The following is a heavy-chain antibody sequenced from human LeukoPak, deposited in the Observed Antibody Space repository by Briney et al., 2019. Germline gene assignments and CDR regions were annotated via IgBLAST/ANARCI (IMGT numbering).Heavy chain of an antibody. J-gene: IGHJ4*02. CDR1: GFTFSSYA. CDR3: AKGGYSSSLGDFDY. CDR2: ISYDGSNK. V-gene: IGHV3-30*04. Sequence: GGSLRLSCAASGFTFSSYAMHWVRQAPGKGLEWVAVISYDGSNKYYADSVKGRFTISRDNSKNTLYLQMNSLRAEDTAVYYCAKGGYSSSLGDFDYWGQGTLVTVSS. D-gene: IGHD6-13*01.